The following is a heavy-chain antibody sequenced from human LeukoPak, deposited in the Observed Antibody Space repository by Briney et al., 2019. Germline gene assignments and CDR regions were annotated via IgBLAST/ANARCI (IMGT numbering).Heavy chain of an antibody. CDR1: GSIFTGYY. Sequence: ASVKVSCKASGSIFTGYYMHRVRQAPGQGLGGMGWINPNSGGTNYAQKYQGRVTMTRDTSTSTAYMELSRLRSDDTAVYYCARGPPGELLYYWGQGTLVTVSS. J-gene: IGHJ4*02. CDR2: INPNSGGT. V-gene: IGHV1-2*02. CDR3: ARGPPGELLYY. D-gene: IGHD1-26*01.